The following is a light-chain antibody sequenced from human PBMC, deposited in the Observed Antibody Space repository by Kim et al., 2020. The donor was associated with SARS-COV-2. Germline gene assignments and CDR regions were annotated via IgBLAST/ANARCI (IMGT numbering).Light chain of an antibody. CDR2: AAS. CDR1: QAISSY. Sequence: DIQMTQSPSSLSASLGDRFTITCRASQAISSYLNWYHQKPGQAPKLLIYAASSLQSGVSSRFSGSQSGTDFTLTISSLQPEDFATYYCQRSDTAPYTFGQETKLEI. CDR3: QRSDTAPYT. V-gene: IGKV1-39*01. J-gene: IGKJ2*01.